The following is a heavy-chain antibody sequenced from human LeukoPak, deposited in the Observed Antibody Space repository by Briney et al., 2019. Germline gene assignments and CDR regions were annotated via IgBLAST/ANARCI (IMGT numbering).Heavy chain of an antibody. D-gene: IGHD1-26*01. Sequence: GGSLRLSCAASGFTFDDYAMHWVRQAPGKGLEWVSGISWNSGSIGYADSVKGRFTISRDNSKNTLYLQMNSLRAEDTAVYYCAKVGHLGIVGAVDAFDIWGQGTMVTVSS. CDR2: ISWNSGSI. J-gene: IGHJ3*02. CDR1: GFTFDDYA. V-gene: IGHV3-9*01. CDR3: AKVGHLGIVGAVDAFDI.